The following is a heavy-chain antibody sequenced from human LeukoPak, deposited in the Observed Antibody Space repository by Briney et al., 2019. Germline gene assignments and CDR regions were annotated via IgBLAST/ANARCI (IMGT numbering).Heavy chain of an antibody. CDR3: AREGSGSYYYYYYYMDV. Sequence: SETLSLTCTVSGGSISSSSYYWGWIRQPPGKGLEWIGSIYYSGRTYYNPSLKSRVTISVDTSKNQFSLKLSSVTAADTAVYYCAREGSGSYYYYYYYMDVWGKGTAVTVSS. CDR2: IYYSGRT. V-gene: IGHV4-39*02. J-gene: IGHJ6*03. CDR1: GGSISSSSYY. D-gene: IGHD1-26*01.